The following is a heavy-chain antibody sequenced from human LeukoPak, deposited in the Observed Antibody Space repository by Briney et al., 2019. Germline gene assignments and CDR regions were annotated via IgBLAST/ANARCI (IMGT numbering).Heavy chain of an antibody. CDR3: ARERETYNDY. Sequence: PSETLSLTCAVYGGSFSGYYWSWIRQPPGKGLEWIGEINHSGSTNYNPSLKSRVTISVDTSKNQFSLKLSSVTAADTAVYYCARERETYNDYWGQGTLVTVSS. J-gene: IGHJ4*02. CDR1: GGSFSGYY. D-gene: IGHD1-1*01. V-gene: IGHV4-34*01. CDR2: INHSGST.